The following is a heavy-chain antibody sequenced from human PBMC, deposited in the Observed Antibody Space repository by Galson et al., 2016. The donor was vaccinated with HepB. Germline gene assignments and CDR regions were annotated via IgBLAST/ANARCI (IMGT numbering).Heavy chain of an antibody. CDR2: LYWDDHK. Sequence: PALVKPTQTLTLTCTFSGFSLSTGGVGVVWIRQPPGKALEWLAILYWDDHKYYGPSLKSRLTITKDTSKNQVVLIMTNMDPVDTATYYCAHSAWDEGNYYGSGSFVDSWGQGTLVTVSS. V-gene: IGHV2-5*05. J-gene: IGHJ4*02. D-gene: IGHD3-10*01. CDR3: AHSAWDEGNYYGSGSFVDS. CDR1: GFSLSTGGVG.